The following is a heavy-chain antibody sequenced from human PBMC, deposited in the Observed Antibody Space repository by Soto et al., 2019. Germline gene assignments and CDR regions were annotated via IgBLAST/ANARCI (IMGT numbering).Heavy chain of an antibody. D-gene: IGHD3-22*01. V-gene: IGHV1-3*01. CDR3: ARDRMYYYDSSGYYYYYYGMDV. J-gene: IGHJ6*02. CDR1: GYTFTSYA. Sequence: GASVKVSCKASGYTFTSYAMHWVRQAPGQRLEWMGWINAGNGNTKYSQKFQGRVTITRDTSASTAYMELSSLRSEDTAVYYCARDRMYYYDSSGYYYYYYGMDVWGQGTTVTVSS. CDR2: INAGNGNT.